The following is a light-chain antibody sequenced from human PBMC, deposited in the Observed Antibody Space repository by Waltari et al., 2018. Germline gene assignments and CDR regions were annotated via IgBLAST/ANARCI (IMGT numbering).Light chain of an antibody. CDR3: QQYST. V-gene: IGKV3-20*01. CDR2: GAS. J-gene: IGKJ3*01. CDR1: QSVSSSY. Sequence: IVLTQSPGTLSLSPGERATLSCRASQSVSSSYLAWYQQKPGQAPRLLIYGASSRATGIPDSFSGSGSGTDFTLTISRLETEDFAVYYCQQYSTFGPGTKVDIK.